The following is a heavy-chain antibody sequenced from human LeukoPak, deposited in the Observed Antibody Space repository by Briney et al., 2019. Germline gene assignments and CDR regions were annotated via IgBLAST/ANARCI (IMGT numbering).Heavy chain of an antibody. J-gene: IGHJ5*02. CDR1: GFTFSSYW. D-gene: IGHD5-24*01. CDR3: ASGLPSWLQWP. V-gene: IGHV3-7*01. Sequence: GGSLRLSCAASGFTFSSYWMSWVRQAPGKGLEWVANIKQDGSEKYYVDSVKGRFTISRDNPKNSLYLQMNSLIAKDTAVYYCASGLPSWLQWPGGEGTLVTVSS. CDR2: IKQDGSEK.